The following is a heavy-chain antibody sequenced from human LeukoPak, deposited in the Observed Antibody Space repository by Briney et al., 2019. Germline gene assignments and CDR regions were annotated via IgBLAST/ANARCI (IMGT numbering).Heavy chain of an antibody. CDR3: ATQGRSTQVFQV. Sequence: SETLSLTCAVYGGSFSGYYWSWIRQPPGKGLEWIGEINHSGSTNYNPSLKSRVTISVDTSKNQFSLKLSSVTAADTAVYYCATQGRSTQVFQVWGQGTLVTVSS. D-gene: IGHD2-8*01. J-gene: IGHJ4*02. CDR1: GGSFSGYY. V-gene: IGHV4-34*01. CDR2: INHSGST.